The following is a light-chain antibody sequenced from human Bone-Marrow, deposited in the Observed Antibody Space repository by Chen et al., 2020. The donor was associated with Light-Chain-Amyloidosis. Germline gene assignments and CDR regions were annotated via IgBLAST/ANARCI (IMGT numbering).Light chain of an antibody. CDR2: KDN. CDR3: QSTDSTATYGV. Sequence: SYELTQPPSVSVSTGQTARITCSGDALPKQYVYWFQQKPGQAPVLVMYKDNERPSGIPERFSGSSSGTTFTLTISRVQTEDEADYYCQSTDSTATYGVFGGGTQLTVL. CDR1: ALPKQY. J-gene: IGLJ3*02. V-gene: IGLV3-25*03.